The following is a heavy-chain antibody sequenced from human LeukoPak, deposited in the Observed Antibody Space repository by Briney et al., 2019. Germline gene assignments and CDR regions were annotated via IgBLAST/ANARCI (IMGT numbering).Heavy chain of an antibody. Sequence: ASVKVSCKASGYAFTSYDINWVRKATGQGREWMGWMNPNSGNTGYAQKFQGRVTSTRNTSISTAYMDLSSLRSEDTAVYYCATGLLWETWGQGTLVTVSS. CDR1: GYAFTSYD. V-gene: IGHV1-8*01. CDR3: ATGLLWET. J-gene: IGHJ5*02. CDR2: MNPNSGNT. D-gene: IGHD3-16*01.